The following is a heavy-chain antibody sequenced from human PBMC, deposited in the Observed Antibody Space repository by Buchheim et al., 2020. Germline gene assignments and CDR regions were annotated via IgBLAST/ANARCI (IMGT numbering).Heavy chain of an antibody. CDR3: ARGSTTVTAKGYFDY. D-gene: IGHD4-17*01. Sequence: EVRLVESGGGLVQPGGSLTVSCAASGFTFSNYWMNWVRQAPGKGLEWVANIKQDGSEKNYVDSVEGRFTISRDNGDNSIYLEVSSLRVEDTGVYYCARGSTTVTAKGYFDYWGQGAL. J-gene: IGHJ4*02. CDR1: GFTFSNYW. V-gene: IGHV3-7*03. CDR2: IKQDGSEK.